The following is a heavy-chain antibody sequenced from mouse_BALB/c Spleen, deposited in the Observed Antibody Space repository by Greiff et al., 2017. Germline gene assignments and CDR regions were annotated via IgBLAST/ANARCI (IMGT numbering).Heavy chain of an antibody. CDR2: ISSGGST. CDR1: GFTFSSYA. CDR3: ARDYDYDWYFDV. D-gene: IGHD2-4*01. J-gene: IGHJ1*01. V-gene: IGHV5-6-5*01. Sequence: EVKLEESGGGLVKPGGSLKLSCAASGFTFSSYAMSWVRQTPEKRLEWVASISSGGSTYYPDSVKGRFTISRDNARNILYLQMSSLRSEDTAMYYCARDYDYDWYFDVWGAGTTVTVSS.